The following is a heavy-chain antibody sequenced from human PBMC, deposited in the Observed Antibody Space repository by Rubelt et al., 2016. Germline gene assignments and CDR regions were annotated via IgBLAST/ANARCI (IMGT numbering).Heavy chain of an antibody. CDR2: IDAGNGDT. CDR1: GYTFTNYG. V-gene: IGHV1-3*01. D-gene: IGHD4-17*01. Sequence: QVQLVQSGAEVKKPGASVTVSCKASGYTFTNYGMHWVRQAPGQRLEWMGWIDAGNGDTKYSQKLKDRVSITRDASANTAYMELSSLRSEDTAVYYCARANHGDYEDYWGQGTLVTVSS. CDR3: ARANHGDYEDY. J-gene: IGHJ4*02.